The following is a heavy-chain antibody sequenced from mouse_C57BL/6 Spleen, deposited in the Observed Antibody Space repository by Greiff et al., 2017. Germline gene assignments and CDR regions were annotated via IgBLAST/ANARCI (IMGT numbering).Heavy chain of an antibody. V-gene: IGHV1-72*01. CDR3: AKEVYYGCEGAMDY. Sequence: VQLQQPGAELVKPGASVKLSCKASGYTFTSSWMHWVKQRPGRGLSWIGLIGPNSGGTKYTEKFKNKSPLTVDKPSSTASMHFSSLTYEDSAVYYGAKEVYYGCEGAMDYWGQGTSVTGSA. J-gene: IGHJ4*01. CDR1: GYTFTSSW. D-gene: IGHD2-2*01. CDR2: IGPNSGGT.